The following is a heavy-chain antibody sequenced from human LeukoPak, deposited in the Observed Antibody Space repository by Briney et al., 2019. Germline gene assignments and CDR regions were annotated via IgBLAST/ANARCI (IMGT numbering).Heavy chain of an antibody. Sequence: GGSLRLSCVASGFTFTSFAMSWVRQAAGKGLGGVSYISSSSSTIYYADSVKGRFTISRDNAKNSLYLQMNSLRAEDTAVYYCARSSRELGGYAPWELMPPFDYWGQGTLVTVSS. CDR3: ARSSRELGGYAPWELMPPFDY. V-gene: IGHV3-48*01. CDR1: GFTFTSFA. CDR2: ISSSSSTI. D-gene: IGHD1-26*01. J-gene: IGHJ4*02.